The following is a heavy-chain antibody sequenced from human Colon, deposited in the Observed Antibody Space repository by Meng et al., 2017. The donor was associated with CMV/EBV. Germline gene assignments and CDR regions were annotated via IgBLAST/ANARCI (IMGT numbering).Heavy chain of an antibody. V-gene: IGHV4-59*01. D-gene: IGHD3-10*01. CDR1: GGFIGSYY. CDR2: IYYKGNT. J-gene: IGHJ3*02. Sequence: AETLSLTCSVSGGFIGSYYWSWMRKRPGKGLECIGYIYYKGNTNLNPSLKSRATMSVDTSKNQFSLKLNSLTAADTAVYYCARGMLPGVRDAFDIWGPGTTVTVSS. CDR3: ARGMLPGVRDAFDI.